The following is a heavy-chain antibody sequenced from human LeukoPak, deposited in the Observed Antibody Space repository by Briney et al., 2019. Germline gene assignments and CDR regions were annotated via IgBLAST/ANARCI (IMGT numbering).Heavy chain of an antibody. CDR1: GYTFTGYY. J-gene: IGHJ4*02. CDR3: TRSGNISMIRGVITTPAIIGY. Sequence: SVKVSCKASGYTFTGYYMHWVRQAPGQGPEWLGGIIPMFGTANYAQKFQDRVTITADEFTTTAYMELGSLRSEDTAIYYCTRSGNISMIRGVITTPAIIGYWGQGTLVTVSS. CDR2: IIPMFGTA. V-gene: IGHV1-69*13. D-gene: IGHD3-10*01.